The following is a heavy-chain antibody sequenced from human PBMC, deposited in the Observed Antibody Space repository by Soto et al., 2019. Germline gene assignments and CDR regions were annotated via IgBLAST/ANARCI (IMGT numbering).Heavy chain of an antibody. V-gene: IGHV3-30-3*01. Sequence: QVQLVESGGGVVQPGRSLRLSCAASGFTFSSYAMQWVRQAPGKGLEWVAVISYDGSNKYYADSVQGRFTISRDNSKNTLYLQMNSLRAEDTAVYYCARPDYGSGSYPDYWGQGTLVTGSS. J-gene: IGHJ4*02. CDR1: GFTFSSYA. D-gene: IGHD3-10*01. CDR3: ARPDYGSGSYPDY. CDR2: ISYDGSNK.